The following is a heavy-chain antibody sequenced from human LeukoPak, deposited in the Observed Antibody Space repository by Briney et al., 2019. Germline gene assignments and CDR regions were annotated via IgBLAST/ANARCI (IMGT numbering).Heavy chain of an antibody. D-gene: IGHD6-19*01. CDR3: ASWDVNSSGYGYFDY. V-gene: IGHV4-59*01. CDR2: IYYSGST. J-gene: IGHJ4*02. CDR1: GGSISSYY. Sequence: SETLSLTCTVSGGSISSYYWSWIRQPPGEGLEWIGYIYYSGSTNYNPSLKSRVTISLDTSKNHFSLKLSSVTAADTAVYYCASWDVNSSGYGYFDYWGQGTLVTVSS.